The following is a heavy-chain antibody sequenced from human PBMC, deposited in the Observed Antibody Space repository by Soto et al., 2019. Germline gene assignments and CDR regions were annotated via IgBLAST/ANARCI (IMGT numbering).Heavy chain of an antibody. D-gene: IGHD2-2*01. CDR2: IIPIFGTA. CDR1: GGTFSSYA. Sequence: QVQLVQSGAEVKKPGSSVKVSCKASGGTFSSYAISWVRQAPGQGLEWMGGIIPIFGTANYAQKSQGRVTITADASTSTAYMELSSLRAEDTAVYYCAREGQSCIITSCYLDYWGQGTLVTVSS. J-gene: IGHJ4*02. CDR3: AREGQSCIITSCYLDY. V-gene: IGHV1-69*12.